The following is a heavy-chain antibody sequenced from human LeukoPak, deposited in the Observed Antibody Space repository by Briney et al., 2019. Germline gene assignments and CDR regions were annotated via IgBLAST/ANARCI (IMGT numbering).Heavy chain of an antibody. V-gene: IGHV1-2*02. CDR2: INPNSGGT. D-gene: IGHD4-11*01. CDR1: GYTFTGYY. J-gene: IGHJ6*03. CDR3: ASNSNSGYYYYYMDV. Sequence: ASVKVSCKASGYTFTGYYMHWVRQAPGQGLEWMGWINPNSGGTNYAQKFQGRVTVTRDTSISTAYMELSRLRPDDTTVYYCASNSNSGYYYYYMDVWGKGNTVTVSS.